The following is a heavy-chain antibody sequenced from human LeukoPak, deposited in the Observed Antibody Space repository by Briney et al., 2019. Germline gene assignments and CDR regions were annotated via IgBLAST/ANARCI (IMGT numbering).Heavy chain of an antibody. Sequence: ASVKVSCKAFGYTFTNYGVIWVRQAPGQGLEWMGWISAYNGNTNYAQNIQGRVTMTSDTSTSTAYLELRSLRSDDTAVYYCARGAYCGSDCSSSDAFDIWGQGTTVSVSS. D-gene: IGHD2-21*02. CDR3: ARGAYCGSDCSSSDAFDI. J-gene: IGHJ3*02. CDR2: ISAYNGNT. CDR1: GYTFTNYG. V-gene: IGHV1-18*01.